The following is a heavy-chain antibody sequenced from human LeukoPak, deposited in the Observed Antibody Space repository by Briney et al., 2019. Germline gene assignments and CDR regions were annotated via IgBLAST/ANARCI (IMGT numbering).Heavy chain of an antibody. J-gene: IGHJ4*02. CDR2: IFPSGGEI. D-gene: IGHD2-8*02. Sequence: GGSLRLSCAASGFTFSTFAMIWVRQPPGKGLESVSSIFPSGGEIHYADSVRGRFTISRDNSKSTLSLQMNSLRAEDTAIYYCATYRQVLLPFESWGQGTLVTVSS. CDR1: GFTFSTFA. CDR3: ATYRQVLLPFES. V-gene: IGHV3-23*01.